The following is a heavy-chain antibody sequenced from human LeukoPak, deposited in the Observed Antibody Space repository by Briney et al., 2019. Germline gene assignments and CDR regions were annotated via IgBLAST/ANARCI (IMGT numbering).Heavy chain of an antibody. CDR1: GGSFSGYY. Sequence: ASETLSLTCAVYGGSFSGYYWSWIRQPPGKGLEWIEEINHSGSTNYNPSLKSRVTISVDTSKNQFSLKLSSVTAADTAVYYCARGSGSYILWGQGTLVTVSS. J-gene: IGHJ4*02. V-gene: IGHV4-34*01. CDR2: INHSGST. CDR3: ARGSGSYIL. D-gene: IGHD1-26*01.